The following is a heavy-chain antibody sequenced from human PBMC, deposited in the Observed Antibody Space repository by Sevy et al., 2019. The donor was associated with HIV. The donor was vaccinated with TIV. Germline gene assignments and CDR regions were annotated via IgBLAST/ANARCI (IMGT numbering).Heavy chain of an antibody. CDR3: ARDMLGYCSSTSCYAEGYFDY. V-gene: IGHV4-59*01. J-gene: IGHJ4*02. CDR2: IYYSGST. D-gene: IGHD2-2*01. Sequence: SETLSLTCTVSGGSISSYYWSWIRQPPGKGLEWIGYIYYSGSTNYNPSLKSRVTISVDTSKNQFSLKLSSVTAADTAVYYCARDMLGYCSSTSCYAEGYFDYWGQGTLVTFSS. CDR1: GGSISSYY.